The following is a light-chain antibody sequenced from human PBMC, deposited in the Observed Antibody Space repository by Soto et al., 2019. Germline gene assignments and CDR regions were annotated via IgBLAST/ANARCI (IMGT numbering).Light chain of an antibody. CDR3: CSYAGSSLYV. J-gene: IGLJ1*01. Sequence: QSVLTQPASVSGSPGQSITISCTGTSSDVGSYNLVSWYQQHPGKAPKLMIYEGSKRPSGVSNRFSGSKSGNTASLTISGLQAEDEADYYCCSYAGSSLYVFGTGTKVTLL. CDR2: EGS. V-gene: IGLV2-23*01. CDR1: SSDVGSYNL.